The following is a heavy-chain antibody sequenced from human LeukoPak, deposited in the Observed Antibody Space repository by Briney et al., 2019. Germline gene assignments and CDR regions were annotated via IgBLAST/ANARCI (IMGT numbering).Heavy chain of an antibody. CDR2: IYPGDSDT. Sequence: RGESLKISCKGSGYSFTSYWIGWVRQMPGKGLEWMGIIYPGDSDTRYSPSFQGQVTISADKSISTAYLQWSSLKASDTAMYYCARLSGPTYYYDSSGYPLGPLDYWGQGTLVTVSS. J-gene: IGHJ4*02. D-gene: IGHD3-22*01. CDR1: GYSFTSYW. V-gene: IGHV5-51*01. CDR3: ARLSGPTYYYDSSGYPLGPLDY.